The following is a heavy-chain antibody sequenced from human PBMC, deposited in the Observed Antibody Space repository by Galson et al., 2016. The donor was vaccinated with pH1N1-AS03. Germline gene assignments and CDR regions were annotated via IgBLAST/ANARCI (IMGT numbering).Heavy chain of an antibody. D-gene: IGHD4-17*01. J-gene: IGHJ4*02. CDR1: GGTFSSYA. CDR3: ARGGGATVTLDS. CDR2: IIAMFGTA. V-gene: IGHV1-69*06. Sequence: SVKVSCKASGGTFSSYAISWVRQAPGQGLEWMGGIIAMFGTANYAQKVQGRVTITADKSTSTAYMELSSLRSEDTAVYYCARGGGATVTLDSWGQGTLVIVST.